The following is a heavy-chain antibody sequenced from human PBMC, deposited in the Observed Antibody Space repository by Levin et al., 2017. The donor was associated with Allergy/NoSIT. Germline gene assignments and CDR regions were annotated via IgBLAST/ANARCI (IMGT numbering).Heavy chain of an antibody. CDR3: ARRGTRDYYYYMDV. J-gene: IGHJ6*03. CDR1: GYSFTSYW. CDR2: IYPGDSDT. D-gene: IGHD1-1*01. V-gene: IGHV5-51*01. Sequence: TEGSLRLSCQGSGYSFTSYWIGWVRQMPGKGLEWMGIIYPGDSDTRYSPSFQGQVTISADKSISTAYLQWSSLKASDTAIYYCARRGTRDYYYYMDVWGKGTTVTVSS.